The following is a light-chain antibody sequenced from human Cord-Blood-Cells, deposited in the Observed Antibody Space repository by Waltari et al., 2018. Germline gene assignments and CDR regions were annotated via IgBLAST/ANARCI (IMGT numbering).Light chain of an antibody. CDR2: SNN. Sequence: QSVLTQPPSASGTPGRRVTISCSGSSSNIGSNTVNWYQQLPGTAPKLLIDSNNQRPSGIPDLCSGPKSGTSASLAISGLQSEDEADYYCAAWDDSLNGSYVFGTGTKVTGL. J-gene: IGLJ1*01. CDR1: SSNIGSNT. V-gene: IGLV1-44*01. CDR3: AAWDDSLNGSYV.